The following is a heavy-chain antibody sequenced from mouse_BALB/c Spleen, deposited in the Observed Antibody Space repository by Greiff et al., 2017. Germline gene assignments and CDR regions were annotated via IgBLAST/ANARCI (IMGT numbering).Heavy chain of an antibody. V-gene: IGHV3-2*02. CDR3: ALTFAY. CDR2: ISYSGST. D-gene: IGHD2-13*01. CDR1: GYSITSDYA. Sequence: EVKLQESGPGLVKPSQSLSLTCTVTGYSITSDYAWNWIRQFPGNKLEWMGYISYSGSTSYNPSLKSRISITRDTSKNQFFLQLNSVTTEDTATYYCALTFAYWGQGTLVTVSA. J-gene: IGHJ3*01.